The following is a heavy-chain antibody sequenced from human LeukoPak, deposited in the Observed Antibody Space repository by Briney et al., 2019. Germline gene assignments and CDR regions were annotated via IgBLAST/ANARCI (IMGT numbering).Heavy chain of an antibody. D-gene: IGHD1-1*01. CDR3: AKRVSGTTFY. CDR2: ISGSGATT. CDR1: GFTFSSYV. J-gene: IGHJ4*02. V-gene: IGHV3-23*01. Sequence: QSGGSLRLSCAASGFTFSSYVMSWVRQAPGKGLEWVSAISGSGATTYYADSVKGRFTISRDNSKNTLYLHMDSLRAEDTAVHYCAKRVSGTTFYWGQGTLVTVSS.